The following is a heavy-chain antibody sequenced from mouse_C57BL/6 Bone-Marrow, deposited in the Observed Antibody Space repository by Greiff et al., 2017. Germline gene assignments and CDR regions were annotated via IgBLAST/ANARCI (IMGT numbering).Heavy chain of an antibody. J-gene: IGHJ2*01. CDR1: GFTFSSYA. D-gene: IGHD3-3*01. V-gene: IGHV5-4*01. CDR3: AKDEGAIDY. Sequence: EVQLVESGGGLVKPGGSLKLSCAASGFTFSSYAMSWVRQTPEKRLEWVATISDGGSYTYYPDNVKGRFTITRDNAKNNQYLQMSHLKSEDTAMYYCAKDEGAIDYWGQGTTLTVSS. CDR2: ISDGGSYT.